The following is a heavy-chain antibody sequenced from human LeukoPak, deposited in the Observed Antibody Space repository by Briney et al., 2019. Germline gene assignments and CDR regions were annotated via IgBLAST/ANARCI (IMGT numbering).Heavy chain of an antibody. CDR3: AKDRGGGSQLGDAYDV. D-gene: IGHD5-24*01. CDR2: ISISSNYI. V-gene: IGHV3-21*04. J-gene: IGHJ3*01. CDR1: GFTFSRYS. Sequence: GGSLRLSCAASGFTFSRYSMNWVRQAPGKGLEWVSSISISSNYIYYPDSLKGRFTISRDNAKNSLYLQMNSLRIEDTALYYCAKDRGGGSQLGDAYDVWGQGTMVSVSS.